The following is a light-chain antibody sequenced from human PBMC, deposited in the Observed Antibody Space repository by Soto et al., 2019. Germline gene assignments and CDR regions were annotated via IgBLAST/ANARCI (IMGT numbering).Light chain of an antibody. Sequence: SYELTQPPSVSVAPGQTARITCGGNNTGSKSVHWYQQKPGQAPVLVIYYVSDRPSGLPERFSGSNSGNTATLTISRVEAGDEADYYCQVWDSSSDHVVFGGGTKVTVL. CDR2: YVS. CDR3: QVWDSSSDHVV. J-gene: IGLJ2*01. V-gene: IGLV3-21*04. CDR1: NTGSKS.